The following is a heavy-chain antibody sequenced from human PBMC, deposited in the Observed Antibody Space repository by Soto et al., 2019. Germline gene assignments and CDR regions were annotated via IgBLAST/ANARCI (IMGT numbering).Heavy chain of an antibody. D-gene: IGHD2-21*01. J-gene: IGHJ6*02. V-gene: IGHV1-69*01. CDR3: ATDSPEFYGMYV. Sequence: QLVQSGAEVKKPGSSVKVSCKASGGTFSKFALSWVRQAPGQGLEWMGGIIPISGKANSIPRFQGRVTFAADESTKTAYMELRSLRSDDTAKYYCATDSPEFYGMYVWGQGTTVTVSS. CDR2: IIPISGKA. CDR1: GGTFSKFA.